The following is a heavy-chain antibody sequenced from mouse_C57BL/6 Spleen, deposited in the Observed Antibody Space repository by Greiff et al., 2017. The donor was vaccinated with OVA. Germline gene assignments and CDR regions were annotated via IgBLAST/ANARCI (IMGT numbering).Heavy chain of an antibody. J-gene: IGHJ1*03. V-gene: IGHV1-5*01. Sequence: VQLQQSGTVLARPGASVKMSCKTSGYTFTSYWMHWVKQRPGQGLEWIGAIYPGNSDTSYNQKFKGKAKLTAVTSASTAYMELSSLTNEDSAVYYCTRGYGSSNPSYWYFDVWGTGTTVTVSS. CDR1: GYTFTSYW. D-gene: IGHD1-1*01. CDR3: TRGYGSSNPSYWYFDV. CDR2: IYPGNSDT.